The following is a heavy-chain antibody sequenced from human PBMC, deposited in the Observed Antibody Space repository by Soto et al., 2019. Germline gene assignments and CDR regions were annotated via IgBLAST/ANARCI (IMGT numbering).Heavy chain of an antibody. J-gene: IGHJ6*02. CDR1: GFTFSSYE. CDR2: ISSSVSTI. Sequence: GGSLRLSCAASGFTFSSYEMNWVRQAPGKGLEWVSYISSSVSTIYYADSVKGRFTISRDNAKNSLYLKMNSLRAEDTAVYYCARDYRRLYSCPWGSYGMDVWGQGTTVTVSS. V-gene: IGHV3-48*03. D-gene: IGHD3-16*01. CDR3: ARDYRRLYSCPWGSYGMDV.